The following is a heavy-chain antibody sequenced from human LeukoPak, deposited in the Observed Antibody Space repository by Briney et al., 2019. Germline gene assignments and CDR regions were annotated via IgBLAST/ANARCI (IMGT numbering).Heavy chain of an antibody. D-gene: IGHD3-9*01. Sequence: KPSETLSLTCTVSGGSISSGSYYWSWIRQPAGKGLEWIGRIYTSANTNYNPSLESRVTISVDTSKNQFSLKLSSVTAADTAVYYCASALRYFDWFDYWGQGTLVTVSS. CDR1: GGSISSGSYY. CDR3: ASALRYFDWFDY. CDR2: IYTSANT. J-gene: IGHJ4*02. V-gene: IGHV4-61*02.